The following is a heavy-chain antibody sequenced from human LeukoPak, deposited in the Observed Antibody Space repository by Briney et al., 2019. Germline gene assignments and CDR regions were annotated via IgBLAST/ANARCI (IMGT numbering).Heavy chain of an antibody. Sequence: GGSLSLSCAASGFTFSSYSMDWVRQAPGKGLEYVSTISGDGGSTYYGNSVKTRFTVSRVNSKNTLYLQMGSRRAEDMAVYYCARQVAVADEAFDIWGQGTMVTVSS. D-gene: IGHD6-19*01. CDR3: ARQVAVADEAFDI. CDR2: ISGDGGST. V-gene: IGHV3-64*01. CDR1: GFTFSSYS. J-gene: IGHJ3*02.